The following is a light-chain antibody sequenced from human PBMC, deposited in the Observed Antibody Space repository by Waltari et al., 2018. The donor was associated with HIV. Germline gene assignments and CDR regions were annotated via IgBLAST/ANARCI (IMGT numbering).Light chain of an antibody. CDR1: QSVRNY. J-gene: IGKJ4*01. V-gene: IGKV3-11*01. Sequence: EFVLTQSPATLSLSPGERATLSCRASQSVRNYLARYQQRPGQAPRLLIYDASNRATGIPARFSGSGSGTDFTLTISSLEPEDFAVYYCQQRSSWPLLTFGGGTKVEMK. CDR2: DAS. CDR3: QQRSSWPLLT.